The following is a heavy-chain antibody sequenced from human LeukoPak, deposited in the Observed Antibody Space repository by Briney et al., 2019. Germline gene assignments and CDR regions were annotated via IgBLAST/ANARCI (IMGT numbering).Heavy chain of an antibody. D-gene: IGHD3/OR15-3a*01. CDR2: IIPIFGTA. J-gene: IGHJ4*02. CDR3: ARSGGAGYHTDFDY. CDR1: GGTFSSYA. Sequence: SVKVSCKASGGTFSSYAISWVRQAPGQGLEWMGRIIPIFGTANYAQKFQGRVTITTDESTSTAYMELSSLRSEDTAVYYCARSGGAGYHTDFDYWGQGTLVTVSS. V-gene: IGHV1-69*05.